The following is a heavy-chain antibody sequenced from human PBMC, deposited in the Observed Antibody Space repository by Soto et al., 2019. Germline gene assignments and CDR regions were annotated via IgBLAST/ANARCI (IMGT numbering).Heavy chain of an antibody. D-gene: IGHD5-18*01. CDR2: INPDSGVK. V-gene: IGHV1-2*02. J-gene: IGHJ4*02. Sequence: QVQLVQSGAEVKKPGASVKVSCKASGYTLTGYYLHWVRQAPGQGLEWMGWINPDSGVKNYAQKFQVRVRLTRETSIYAAYMELTRMRADDAAVYDCARRRYRYDETRSSYYFDYWGQRTLLTVST. CDR3: ARRRYRYDETRSSYYFDY. CDR1: GYTLTGYY.